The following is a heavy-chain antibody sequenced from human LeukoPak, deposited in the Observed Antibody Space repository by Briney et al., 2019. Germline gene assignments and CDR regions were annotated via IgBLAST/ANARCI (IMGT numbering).Heavy chain of an antibody. CDR3: ARYHVCSSTSCFNAFDI. CDR2: IYYSGST. V-gene: IGHV4-59*13. J-gene: IGHJ3*02. CDR1: GDSMSSYY. D-gene: IGHD2-2*01. Sequence: AETLSLTCTVWGDSMSSYYGRWLRQPRGEGLEWFGYIYYSGSTNYNPSLNSRVTISVDTSNNQFSLKLSSVTAADTAVYYCARYHVCSSTSCFNAFDIWGQGTMVTVSS.